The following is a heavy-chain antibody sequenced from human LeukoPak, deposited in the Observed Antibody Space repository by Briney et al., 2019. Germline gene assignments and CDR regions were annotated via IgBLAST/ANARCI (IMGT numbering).Heavy chain of an antibody. CDR1: GGSFSGYY. V-gene: IGHV4-34*01. CDR3: ARGARTRFDY. CDR2: INHSGST. J-gene: IGHJ4*02. Sequence: SETLSLTCAVYGGSFSGYYWSWIRQPPGKGLEWIGEINHSGSTNYNPSLKSRVTISVDTSKSQFSLKLSSVTAADTAVYYCARGARTRFDYWGQGTLVTVSS.